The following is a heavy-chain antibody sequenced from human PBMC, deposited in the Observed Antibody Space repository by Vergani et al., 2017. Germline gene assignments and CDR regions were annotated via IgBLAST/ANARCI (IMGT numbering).Heavy chain of an antibody. Sequence: QVQLQESGPGLVKPSETLSLICDVFDFISNGHYWGWIRQSPEKGLEWIGSLYASGSTYYSPSLKSRVAISIDTSKNHFSLRLSSVTAADTAVYYCARVGDGYNSGRYYYYYMDVWGKGTTVTVSS. CDR2: LYASGST. CDR3: ARVGDGYNSGRYYYYYMDV. CDR1: DFISNGHY. D-gene: IGHD5-24*01. J-gene: IGHJ6*03. V-gene: IGHV4-38-2*01.